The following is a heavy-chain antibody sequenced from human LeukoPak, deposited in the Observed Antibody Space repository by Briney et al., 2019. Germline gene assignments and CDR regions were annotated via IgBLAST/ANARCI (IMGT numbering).Heavy chain of an antibody. CDR2: IDTNTGNP. CDR3: ARGGGARLRYPFDY. V-gene: IGHV7-4-1*02. J-gene: IGHJ4*02. CDR1: GYTFSSYP. D-gene: IGHD3-16*01. Sequence: ASVKVSCKASGYTFSSYPMIWVRRAPGQGLEWMGWIDTNTGNPSNAQGFTGRFVFSLDTSVSTTFLYINNLKADDTAVYYCARGGGARLRYPFDYWGQGTLVTVSS.